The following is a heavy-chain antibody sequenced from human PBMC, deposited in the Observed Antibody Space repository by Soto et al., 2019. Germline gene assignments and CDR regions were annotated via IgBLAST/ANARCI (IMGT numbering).Heavy chain of an antibody. CDR2: ISSSSSYI. J-gene: IGHJ6*02. D-gene: IGHD3-10*01. CDR1: GFTFSSYS. Sequence: GGSLRLSCAASGFTFSSYSMNWVRQAPGKGLEWVSSISSSSSYIYYADSVKGRFTISRDNAKNSLYLQMNSLRAEDTAVYYCARVEGFGELFPWYYGMDVWGQGTTVTVSS. V-gene: IGHV3-21*01. CDR3: ARVEGFGELFPWYYGMDV.